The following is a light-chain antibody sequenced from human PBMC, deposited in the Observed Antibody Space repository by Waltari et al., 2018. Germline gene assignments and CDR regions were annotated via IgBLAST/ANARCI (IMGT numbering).Light chain of an antibody. V-gene: IGKV1-5*03. CDR3: QQYNSYSFT. J-gene: IGKJ3*01. CDR2: KAS. CDR1: QTIGNW. Sequence: DIQMTQSPSTLSASVGDRVTTTCRASQTIGNWLAWYQQKPGKAPNLLIYKASSLQSGVPSRFSGSGSGTEFTLTISSLQPDDFATYYCQQYNSYSFTFGPGTTVDIK.